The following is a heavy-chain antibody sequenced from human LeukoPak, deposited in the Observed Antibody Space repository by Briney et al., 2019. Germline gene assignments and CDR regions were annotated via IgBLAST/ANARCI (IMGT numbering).Heavy chain of an antibody. CDR3: ARDFSPYTNGWYAGY. CDR1: GFAFSSYA. CDR2: ISYDGNNK. J-gene: IGHJ4*02. V-gene: IGHV3-30-3*01. D-gene: IGHD6-19*01. Sequence: GGSLRLSCTVSGFAFSSYAIHWVRQAPGKGLEWVAVISYDGNNKYYADSVRGRFTISRDNSKDTLYLQMNSLRAEDTAVYYCARDFSPYTNGWYAGYWGQGTLVTVSS.